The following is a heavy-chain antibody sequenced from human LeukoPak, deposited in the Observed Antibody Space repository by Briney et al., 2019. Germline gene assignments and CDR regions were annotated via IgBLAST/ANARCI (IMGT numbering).Heavy chain of an antibody. CDR2: IYYSGST. CDR1: GGSISSYY. D-gene: IGHD6-13*01. V-gene: IGHV4-59*08. CDR3: ARTAAGSFQQ. J-gene: IGHJ1*01. Sequence: SETLSLTCTVSGGSISSYYWSWIRQPPGKGLEWIGYIYYSGSTNYNPSLKSRVTISVDTSKNQFSLKLSTVTAADTAVYYCARTAAGSFQQWGQGTLVTVST.